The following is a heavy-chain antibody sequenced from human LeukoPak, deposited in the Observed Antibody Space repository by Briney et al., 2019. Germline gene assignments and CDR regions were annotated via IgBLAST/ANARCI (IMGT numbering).Heavy chain of an antibody. D-gene: IGHD4/OR15-4a*01. J-gene: IGHJ4*02. CDR1: RCTFSNAW. V-gene: IGHV3-15*01. CDR3: AIDEPNYAPYDFDY. Sequence: PGGSLRLSCAASRCTFSNAWMNWVRQAPGKGLEWVGRIKSKADGETTDYAAPVKGRFTISRDDSNSMVYLQMNSLKIEDTAVYYCAIDEPNYAPYDFDYWGQGTLVTVSS. CDR2: IKSKADGETT.